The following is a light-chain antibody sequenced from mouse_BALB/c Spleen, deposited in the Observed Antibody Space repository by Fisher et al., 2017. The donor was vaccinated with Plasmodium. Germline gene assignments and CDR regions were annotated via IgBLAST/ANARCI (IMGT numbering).Light chain of an antibody. J-gene: IGKJ5*01. Sequence: DIVLTQSPLSLPVSLGDHASISCRSSQSLVHSYGDTYLHWYLQKPGQFPKLLIYKVSNRFSGVPDRFSGSGSGTDFTLKISRVEAEDLGVYYCWQGTHFPLTFGAGTKLELK. CDR1: QSLVHSYGDTY. V-gene: IGKV1-110*01. CDR3: WQGTHFPLT. CDR2: KVS.